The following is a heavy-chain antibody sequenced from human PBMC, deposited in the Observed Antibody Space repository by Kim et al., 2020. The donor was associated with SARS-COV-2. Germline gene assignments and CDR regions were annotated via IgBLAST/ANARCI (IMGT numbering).Heavy chain of an antibody. J-gene: IGHJ4*02. V-gene: IGHV4-39*07. D-gene: IGHD3-9*01. Sequence: LTSRVTIAVDTSKNQFSLKLSSVTAADTAVYYCARVLAEYYDILTGYPDYWGQGTLVTVSS. CDR3: ARVLAEYYDILTGYPDY.